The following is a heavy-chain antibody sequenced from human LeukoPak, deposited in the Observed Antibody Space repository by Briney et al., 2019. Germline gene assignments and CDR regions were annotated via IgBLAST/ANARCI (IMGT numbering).Heavy chain of an antibody. CDR3: ARELGFNYYDSSGYFDY. CDR2: IIPIFGTA. V-gene: IGHV1-69*13. J-gene: IGHJ4*02. CDR1: GGTFSSYA. Sequence: GASVKVSCKASGGTFSSYAISWVRQASGQGLEWMGGIIPIFGTANYAQKFQGRVTITADESTSTAYMELSSLRSEDTAVYYCARELGFNYYDSSGYFDYWGQGTLVTVSS. D-gene: IGHD3-22*01.